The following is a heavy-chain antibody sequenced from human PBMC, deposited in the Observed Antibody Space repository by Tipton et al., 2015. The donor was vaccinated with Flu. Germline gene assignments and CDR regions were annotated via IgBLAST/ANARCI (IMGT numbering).Heavy chain of an antibody. D-gene: IGHD3-10*01. CDR1: GYFISSGYY. CDR2: ISHSGST. Sequence: LRLSCAVSGYFISSGYYWGWIRQPPGKGLEWIGSISHSGSTYYNPSLKSRVTISVDTSKNQFSLKLSSVTAADTAVYYCARSTYYYGSGTSDYWGQGTLVTVSS. CDR3: ARSTYYYGSGTSDY. J-gene: IGHJ4*02. V-gene: IGHV4-38-2*01.